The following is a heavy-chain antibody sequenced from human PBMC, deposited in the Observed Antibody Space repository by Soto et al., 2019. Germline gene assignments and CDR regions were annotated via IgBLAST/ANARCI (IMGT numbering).Heavy chain of an antibody. V-gene: IGHV1-69*01. D-gene: IGHD5-12*01. CDR3: ARGGVDVVATSDFDY. J-gene: IGHJ4*02. CDR1: GGTFNNYA. Sequence: QVQLVQSGAEVKKPGSSVKVSCKASGGTFNNYAISWVRQAPGQGLEWMGGIIPVSGTADDAHKFQGRLAISADEPTGTTFMELSSLRSEDTALYYCARGGVDVVATSDFDYCGQGTLVTVSS. CDR2: IIPVSGTA.